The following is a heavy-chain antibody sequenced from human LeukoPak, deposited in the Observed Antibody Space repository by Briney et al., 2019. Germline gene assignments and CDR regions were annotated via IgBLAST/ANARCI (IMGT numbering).Heavy chain of an antibody. CDR3: ARHWSTSSNNYFDY. D-gene: IGHD6-6*01. CDR2: IYYSGGT. V-gene: IGHV4-39*01. J-gene: IGHJ4*02. CDR1: GGSISSSSYY. Sequence: SETLSLTCTVSGGSISSSSYYWGWIRQPPGKGLEWIGSIYYSGGTFYNPSLKSRVTISVDTSNKQFSLRLSSVTAADTAVYYCARHWSTSSNNYFDYWGQGTLVTVSS.